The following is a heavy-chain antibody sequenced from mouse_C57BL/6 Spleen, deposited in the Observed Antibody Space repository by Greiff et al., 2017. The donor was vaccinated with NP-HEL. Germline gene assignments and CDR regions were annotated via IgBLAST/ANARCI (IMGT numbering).Heavy chain of an antibody. D-gene: IGHD1-1*01. CDR2: ISDGGSYT. V-gene: IGHV5-4*01. CDR3: AREGGITTADYFDY. Sequence: EVQVVESGGGLVKPGGSLKLSCAASGFTFSSYAMSWVRQTPEKRLEWVATISDGGSYTYYPDNVKGRFTISRDNAKNNLYLQMSHLKSEDTAMYYCAREGGITTADYFDYWGQGTTLTVSS. J-gene: IGHJ2*01. CDR1: GFTFSSYA.